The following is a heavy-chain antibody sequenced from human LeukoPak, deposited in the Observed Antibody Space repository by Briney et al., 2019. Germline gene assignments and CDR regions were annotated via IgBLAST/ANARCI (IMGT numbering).Heavy chain of an antibody. CDR2: IYYSGST. CDR3: ARGGRYYAYVDY. J-gene: IGHJ4*02. CDR1: GGSISSYY. V-gene: IGHV4-59*01. D-gene: IGHD3-10*01. Sequence: SETLSLTCTVSGGSISSYYWSWIRQPPGKGLEWIGYIYYSGSTNYNPSLKGRVTISVDTSKNQFSLKLSSVTAADMAVYYCARGGRYYAYVDYWGQGTLVTVSS.